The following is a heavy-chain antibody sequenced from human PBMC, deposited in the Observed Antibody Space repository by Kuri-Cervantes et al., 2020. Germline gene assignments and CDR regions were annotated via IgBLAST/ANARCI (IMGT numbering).Heavy chain of an antibody. CDR2: SHYSGNT. J-gene: IGHJ6*03. D-gene: IGHD4-23*01. CDR3: ARDYGGNSEYYYYMDV. Sequence: SETLSLTCTVSGGSISSNYWGWIRQPPGKGLEWIRYSHYSGNTNYNPALKSRIAISVDKSKNLFSLNVTSVTAADTAIYYCARDYGGNSEYYYYMDVWGKGTLVTVSS. V-gene: IGHV4-59*13. CDR1: GGSISSNY.